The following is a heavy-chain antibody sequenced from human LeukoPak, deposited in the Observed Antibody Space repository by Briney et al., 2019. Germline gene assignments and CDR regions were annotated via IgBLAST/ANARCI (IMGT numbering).Heavy chain of an antibody. CDR3: AKHPRGRLPVTTTDYYYYMDV. Sequence: GGSLRLSCTSSGFTFSDYFMSWIRQAPGKGLEWVSYINTSGSTIYYTDSVKGRFTISRDNSKNTLYLQMNSLRAEDTAVYYCAKHPRGRLPVTTTDYYYYMDVWGKGTTVTVSS. CDR1: GFTFSDYF. D-gene: IGHD4-11*01. V-gene: IGHV3-11*01. CDR2: INTSGSTI. J-gene: IGHJ6*03.